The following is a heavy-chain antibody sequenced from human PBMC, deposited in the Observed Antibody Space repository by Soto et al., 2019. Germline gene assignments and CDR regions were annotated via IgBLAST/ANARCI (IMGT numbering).Heavy chain of an antibody. CDR2: IYYSGST. CDR1: GGSISSGGYY. D-gene: IGHD3-3*01. V-gene: IGHV4-31*03. Sequence: SETLSLTCTVSGGSISSGGYYWSWIRQHPGKGLEWIGYIYYSGSTYYNPSLKSRVTISVDTSKNQFSLKLSSVTAADTAVYYCARGVLSPGNWFDPWGQGTLVTVSS. CDR3: ARGVLSPGNWFDP. J-gene: IGHJ5*02.